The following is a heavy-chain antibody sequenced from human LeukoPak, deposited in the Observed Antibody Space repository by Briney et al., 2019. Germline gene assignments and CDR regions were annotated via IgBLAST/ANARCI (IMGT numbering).Heavy chain of an antibody. D-gene: IGHD6-13*01. CDR2: ISWNSGSI. CDR1: GFTFDDYA. J-gene: IGHJ4*02. Sequence: GGSLRLFRAASGFTFDDYAMHWVRQAPGKGLEWVSGISWNSGSIGYADSVKGRFTISRDNAKNSLYLQMNSLRAEDTALYYCAKGLAAGRTPFDYWGQGTLVAVSS. CDR3: AKGLAAGRTPFDY. V-gene: IGHV3-9*01.